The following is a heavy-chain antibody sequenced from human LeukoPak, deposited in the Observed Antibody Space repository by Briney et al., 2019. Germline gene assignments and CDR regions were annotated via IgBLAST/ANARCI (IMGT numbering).Heavy chain of an antibody. CDR3: ARRLVVPAASLDY. V-gene: IGHV1-69*05. J-gene: IGHJ4*02. D-gene: IGHD2-2*01. CDR2: IIPIFGTA. CDR1: GGTFSSYA. Sequence: SVKVSCKASGGTFSSYAISWVRQAPGQGLEWMGGIIPIFGTANYAQKFQGRVTITTDESTSTAYMELSSLRSEDTAVYYCARRLVVPAASLDYWGQGTLVTVSS.